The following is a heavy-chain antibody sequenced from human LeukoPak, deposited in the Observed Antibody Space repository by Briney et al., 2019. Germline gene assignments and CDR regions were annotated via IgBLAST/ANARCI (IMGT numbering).Heavy chain of an antibody. Sequence: SETLSLACTVSGGSITSNHWSWVRQPPGKGLEWIGQVHHSGGTSYNPSLRSRVTISIDKSENQFSLKLNSVTAADTAVYYCARHGGHYQSDDWGQGTLVTVSS. CDR3: ARHGGHYQSDD. CDR2: VHHSGGT. D-gene: IGHD2-21*01. V-gene: IGHV4-4*02. CDR1: GGSITSNH. J-gene: IGHJ4*02.